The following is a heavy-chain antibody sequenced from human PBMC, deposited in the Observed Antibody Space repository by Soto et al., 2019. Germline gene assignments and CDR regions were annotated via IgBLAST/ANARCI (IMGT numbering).Heavy chain of an antibody. CDR1: GCTFSSYA. Sequence: SVKVSCKASGCTFSSYAIRWVRQAPGQGLEWMGGINPIFGTPHYAQKYQGRVTITADTFTNTAYMELTRLTSDDTAVYFCAREGRHLDVWGQGTLVTVSS. CDR2: INPIFGTP. J-gene: IGHJ4*02. CDR3: AREGRHLDV. V-gene: IGHV1-69*06.